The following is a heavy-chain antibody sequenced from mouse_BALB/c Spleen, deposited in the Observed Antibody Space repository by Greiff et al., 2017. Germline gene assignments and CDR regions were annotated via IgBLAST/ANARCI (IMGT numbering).Heavy chain of an antibody. Sequence: DVKLQESGPGLVKPSQSLSLTCTVTGYSITSDYAWNWIRQFPGNKLEWMGYISYSGSTSYNPSLKSRISITRDTSKNQFFLQLHSVTTEDTATYYCAIPITSYFDVWGAGTTVTVSS. CDR2: ISYSGST. J-gene: IGHJ1*01. CDR1: GYSITSDYA. CDR3: AIPITSYFDV. D-gene: IGHD1-1*01. V-gene: IGHV3-2*02.